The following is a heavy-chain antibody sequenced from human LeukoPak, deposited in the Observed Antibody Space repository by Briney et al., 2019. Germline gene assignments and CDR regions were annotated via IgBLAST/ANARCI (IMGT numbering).Heavy chain of an antibody. V-gene: IGHV3-23*01. CDR2: ISDRGDKR. Sequence: GGSLRLSCAVSGLTFSNYAMTWVRQAPGKGLEWVSAISDRGDKRYYADSVKGPFTLSRDNSKSTVHLQMSGRRADDTAAFSCWKDWCCDXWGQGTLVTVS. CDR1: GLTFSNYA. J-gene: IGHJ4*02. D-gene: IGHD4/OR15-4a*01. CDR3: WKDWCCDX.